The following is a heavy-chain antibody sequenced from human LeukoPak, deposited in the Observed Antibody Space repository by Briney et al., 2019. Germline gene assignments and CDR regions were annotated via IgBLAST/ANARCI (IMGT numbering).Heavy chain of an antibody. CDR3: ARDGAPMDIVVVEAATRGMDV. Sequence: ASVKVSCKASGYTFTGYYMHWVRQAPGQGLEWMGWINPNSGGTNYAQKFQGRVTMTRDTSIGTAYMELSRLRSDDTAVYYCARDGAPMDIVVVEAATRGMDVWGKGTTVTVSS. V-gene: IGHV1-2*02. CDR2: INPNSGGT. D-gene: IGHD2-15*01. CDR1: GYTFTGYY. J-gene: IGHJ6*03.